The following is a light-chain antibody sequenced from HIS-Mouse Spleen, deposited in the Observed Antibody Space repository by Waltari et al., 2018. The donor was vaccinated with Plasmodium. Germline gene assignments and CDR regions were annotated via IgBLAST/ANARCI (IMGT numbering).Light chain of an antibody. J-gene: IGKJ1*01. CDR3: QQSYSTWT. V-gene: IGKV1-39*01. CDR1: QSISSY. Sequence: DIQMTQSPSSLSASVGARVTITCRASQSISSYLNWYQQKPGKAPKLLIYAASSLRSGVPSRFSGSGSGTDFTLTISSLQSEDFATYYCQQSYSTWTFGQGTKVEIK. CDR2: AAS.